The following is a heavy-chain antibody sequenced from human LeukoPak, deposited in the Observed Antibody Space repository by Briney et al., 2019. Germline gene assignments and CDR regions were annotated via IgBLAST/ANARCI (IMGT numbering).Heavy chain of an antibody. CDR2: ISAYNGNT. CDR1: GYTFTSYG. V-gene: IGHV1-18*01. D-gene: IGHD3-10*01. Sequence: ASVKVSCKASGYTFTSYGISWVRQAPGQGLEWMGWISAYNGNTNYAQKLQGRVTMTTDTSTSTAYMELRSLRSDDTAVYYCARDQVVLGVIGSQSQNWGQGTLVTVSS. J-gene: IGHJ4*02. CDR3: ARDQVVLGVIGSQSQN.